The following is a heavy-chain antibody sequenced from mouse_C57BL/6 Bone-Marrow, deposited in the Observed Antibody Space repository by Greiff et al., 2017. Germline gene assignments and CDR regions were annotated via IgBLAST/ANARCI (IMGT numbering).Heavy chain of an antibody. D-gene: IGHD2-4*01. V-gene: IGHV2-3*01. CDR3: AKKGIYYDYDAFYYYAMDY. J-gene: IGHJ4*01. Sequence: VMLVESGPGLVAPSQSLSITCTFSGFSLTSYGVSWVRQPPGKGLEWLGVIWGDGSTNYHSALISRLSISKDNSKSQVFLKLNSLQTDDTATYYCAKKGIYYDYDAFYYYAMDYWGQGTSVTVSS. CDR2: IWGDGST. CDR1: GFSLTSYG.